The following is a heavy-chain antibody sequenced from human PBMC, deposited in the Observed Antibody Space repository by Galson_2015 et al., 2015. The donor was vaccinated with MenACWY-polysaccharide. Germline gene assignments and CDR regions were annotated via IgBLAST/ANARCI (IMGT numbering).Heavy chain of an antibody. CDR3: ARGHYGLDV. Sequence: SLRLSCAASGFSLGAWYMSWVRQAPGKGLEWLSYISKSGDSIYYADSVKGRFTISRDNARNSVYLQVNSLEAEDTAIYYCARGHYGLDVWGQGTTATVSS. CDR2: ISKSGDSI. J-gene: IGHJ6*02. CDR1: GFSLGAWY. V-gene: IGHV3-11*01.